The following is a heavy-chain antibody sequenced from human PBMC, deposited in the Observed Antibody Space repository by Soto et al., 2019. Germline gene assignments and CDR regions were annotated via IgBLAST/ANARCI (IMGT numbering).Heavy chain of an antibody. CDR2: IIPIFGTA. J-gene: IGHJ5*02. CDR1: GGTFSSYA. V-gene: IGHV1-69*13. CDR3: ARDGIAAAGYNWFDP. D-gene: IGHD6-13*01. Sequence: ASVKVSCKASGGTFSSYAISWVRQAPGQGLEWMGGIIPIFGTANYAQKFQGRVTITADESTSTAYMELSSLRSEDTAVYYCARDGIAAAGYNWFDPWGQGTLVTVSS.